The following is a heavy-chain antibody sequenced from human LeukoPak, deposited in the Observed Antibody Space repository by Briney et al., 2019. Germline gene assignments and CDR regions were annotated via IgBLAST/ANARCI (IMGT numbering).Heavy chain of an antibody. Sequence: TSETLSLTCTVSGGSISSSSYYWGWIRQPPGKGLEWIGSIYYSGSTYYNPSLKSRVTISVDTSKNQFSLKLSSVTAADTAVYYCARDWSHNWFDPWGQGTLVTVSS. CDR1: GGSISSSSYY. J-gene: IGHJ5*02. V-gene: IGHV4-39*07. CDR2: IYYSGST. CDR3: ARDWSHNWFDP.